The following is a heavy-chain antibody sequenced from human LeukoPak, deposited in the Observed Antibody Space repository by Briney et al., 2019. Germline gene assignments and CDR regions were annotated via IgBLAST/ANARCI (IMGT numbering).Heavy chain of an antibody. D-gene: IGHD2-2*01. V-gene: IGHV1-69*13. Sequence: ASVKVSCKASGGTFSNHAVSWVRQAPGQGLEWMGGIIPIFGTANYAQKFQGRVTITADESTSTAYMELSSLRSDDTAVYYCARGWYCSSTSCYYIAEYFQHWGQGTLVTVSS. J-gene: IGHJ1*01. CDR2: IIPIFGTA. CDR3: ARGWYCSSTSCYYIAEYFQH. CDR1: GGTFSNHA.